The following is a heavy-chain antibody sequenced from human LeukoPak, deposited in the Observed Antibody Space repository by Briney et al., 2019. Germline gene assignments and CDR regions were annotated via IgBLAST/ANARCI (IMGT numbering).Heavy chain of an antibody. J-gene: IGHJ3*02. CDR3: ARVSSGYYDAFDI. D-gene: IGHD3-22*01. V-gene: IGHV4-30-2*01. CDR1: GGPISSGGYS. Sequence: SETLSLTCAVSGGPISSGGYSWSWIRQPPGKGLEWIGYIYHSGSTYYNPSLKSRVTISVDRSKNQFSLKLSSVTAADTAVYYCARVSSGYYDAFDIWGQGTMVTVSS. CDR2: IYHSGST.